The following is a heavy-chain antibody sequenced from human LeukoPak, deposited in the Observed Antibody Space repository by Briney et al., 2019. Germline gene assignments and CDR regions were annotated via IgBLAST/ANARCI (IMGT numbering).Heavy chain of an antibody. CDR3: AKDTTTVTGHAFDI. V-gene: IGHV3-30*02. CDR2: IRYDGSNK. CDR1: GFTFSSYA. Sequence: GGSLRLSCAASGFTFSSYAMHWVRQAPGKVLEWVTFIRYDGSNKYYADSVKGRFTISRDNSKNTLYLQMNRLRAEDTAVYYCAKDTTTVTGHAFDIWGQGTMVTVSS. J-gene: IGHJ3*02. D-gene: IGHD4-17*01.